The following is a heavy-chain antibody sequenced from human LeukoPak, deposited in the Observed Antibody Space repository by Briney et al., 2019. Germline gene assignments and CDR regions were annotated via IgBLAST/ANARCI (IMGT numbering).Heavy chain of an antibody. CDR1: GFPFTNYA. CDR2: ISYDGSNK. CDR3: AKDPSQSIAVAAVIDY. J-gene: IGHJ4*02. V-gene: IGHV3-30*18. D-gene: IGHD6-19*01. Sequence: GGSLRLSCAASGFPFTNYALSWVRQAPGKGLEWVAVISYDGSNKYYADSVKGRFTISRDNSKNTLYLQMNSLRAEDTAVYYCAKDPSQSIAVAAVIDYWGQGTLVTVSS.